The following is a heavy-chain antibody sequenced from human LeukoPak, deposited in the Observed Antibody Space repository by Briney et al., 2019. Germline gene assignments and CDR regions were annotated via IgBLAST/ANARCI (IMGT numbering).Heavy chain of an antibody. D-gene: IGHD6-13*01. V-gene: IGHV1-2*02. CDR3: ARDEGTVEQQLVS. Sequence: ASVKVSCKASGYTFTGCYMHWVRQAPGQGLEWMGWINPNSGDTNYAQKFQGSVTMTRDTSISTAYMELSRLRYDDTAVYYCARDEGTVEQQLVSWGQGTLVTVSS. CDR1: GYTFTGCY. CDR2: INPNSGDT. J-gene: IGHJ4*02.